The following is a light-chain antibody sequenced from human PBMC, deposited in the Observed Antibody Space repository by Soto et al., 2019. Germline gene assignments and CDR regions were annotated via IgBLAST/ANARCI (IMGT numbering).Light chain of an antibody. V-gene: IGKV1-5*01. CDR3: QQYNSYSRA. J-gene: IGKJ1*01. CDR2: DAS. Sequence: DFQMTQSPSTLSASIGDRVTITCRASQSISSRLAWYQQKPGKAPKLLIYDASSLESGVPSRFSGSGSGTEFTLTISSLQPDDFAPYYCQQYNSYSRAFGQGTKVAIK. CDR1: QSISSR.